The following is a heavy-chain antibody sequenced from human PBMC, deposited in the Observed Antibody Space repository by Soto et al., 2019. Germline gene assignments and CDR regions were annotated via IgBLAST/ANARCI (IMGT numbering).Heavy chain of an antibody. J-gene: IGHJ6*03. CDR3: ARPRREATANYYYYMDV. CDR2: IYPGDSDT. V-gene: IGHV5-51*01. Sequence: VESLKISCKGSGYSFSSYSIGWVRQMPGKGLEWMGIIYPGDSDTRYSPSFQGQVTISADKSISTAYLQWSSLKASDTAMYYCARPRREATANYYYYMDVWGKGTTVTVSS. CDR1: GYSFSSYS. D-gene: IGHD5-12*01.